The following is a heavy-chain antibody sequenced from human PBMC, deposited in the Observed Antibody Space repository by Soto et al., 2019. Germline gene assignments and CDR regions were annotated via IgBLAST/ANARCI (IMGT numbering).Heavy chain of an antibody. CDR1: GFTFSSYA. D-gene: IGHD3-9*01. J-gene: IGHJ4*02. CDR2: ISVSGGST. Sequence: EVQLLESGGGLVQPGGSLRLSCAASGFTFSSYAMSWVRQAPGKGLEWVSSISVSGGSTYYADSVKGRFTISRDISKNTLYLQMNSLRAEDTAVYYCASRTGSLDYWGQGTLVTVSS. CDR3: ASRTGSLDY. V-gene: IGHV3-23*01.